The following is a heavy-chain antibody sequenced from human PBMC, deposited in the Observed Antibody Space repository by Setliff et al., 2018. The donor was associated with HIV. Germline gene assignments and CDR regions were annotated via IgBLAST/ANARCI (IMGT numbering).Heavy chain of an antibody. V-gene: IGHV1-2*06. CDR3: ARDHMSVGAWVGATSRGLFQH. J-gene: IGHJ1*01. D-gene: IGHD1-26*01. CDR1: GYTFSDYF. Sequence: ASVKVSCKASGYTFSDYFIHWVRQAPGQALEWMGRINPNSGVTTYAQNVQGRVAMTRDTSINTSYLELTRLRSDDTAVYYCARDHMSVGAWVGATSRGLFQHWGQGTLVTVSS. CDR2: INPNSGVT.